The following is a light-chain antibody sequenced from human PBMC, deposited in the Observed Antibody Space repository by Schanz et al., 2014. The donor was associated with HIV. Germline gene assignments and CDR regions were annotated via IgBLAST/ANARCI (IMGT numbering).Light chain of an antibody. J-gene: IGLJ3*02. CDR2: EVS. CDR3: AAWDDSLNGWV. CDR1: SSDVGAYNS. V-gene: IGLV2-14*01. Sequence: QSALTQPASVSGSPGQSITISCTGTSSDVGAYNSVSWWQQQHPGKAPKLMIYEVSKWPSGLSDRFSGSKSGNTASLTISGLQAEDEADYYCAAWDDSLNGWVFGGGTKLTVL.